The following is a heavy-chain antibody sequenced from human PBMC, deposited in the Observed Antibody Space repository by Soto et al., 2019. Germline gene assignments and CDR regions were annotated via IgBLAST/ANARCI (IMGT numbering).Heavy chain of an antibody. D-gene: IGHD1-20*01. CDR1: GYTFTSYG. J-gene: IGHJ3*02. Sequence: ASVKVSCKASGYTFTSYGISWVRQAPGQGLEWMGWISAYNGNTNYAQKLQGRVTMTTDTSTSTAYMELRSLRSDDTAVYYCARAPFNWTDGDAFDIWGQGTMVTVSS. CDR3: ARAPFNWTDGDAFDI. V-gene: IGHV1-18*01. CDR2: ISAYNGNT.